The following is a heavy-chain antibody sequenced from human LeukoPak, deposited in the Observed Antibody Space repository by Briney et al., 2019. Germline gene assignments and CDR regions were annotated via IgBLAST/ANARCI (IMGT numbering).Heavy chain of an antibody. CDR2: ITPNSGNT. CDR3: ARDHLGFAPYGSGTV. J-gene: IGHJ4*02. CDR1: GYTFTGYY. Sequence: ASVKVSCKASGYTFTGYYMHWVRQAPGQGLEWMGRITPNSGNTGYAQKFQGRVTITRNTSISTAYMELSSLRSEDTAVYYCARDHLGFAPYGSGTVWGQGTLVTVSS. D-gene: IGHD3-10*01. V-gene: IGHV1-8*03.